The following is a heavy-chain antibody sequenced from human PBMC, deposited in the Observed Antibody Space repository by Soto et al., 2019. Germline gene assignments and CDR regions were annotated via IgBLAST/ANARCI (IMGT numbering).Heavy chain of an antibody. V-gene: IGHV3-21*01. CDR3: AREGYSDGYSSYYYYGMDV. CDR2: ISSSSSYI. CDR1: GFTFSSYS. D-gene: IGHD5-18*01. Sequence: EVQLVESGGGLVTPGGSLRLSCAASGFTFSSYSMNWVRQATGKGLEWVSSISSSSSYIYYADSVKGRFTISRDNAKNSLYLQMNSLRAEYTAVYYCAREGYSDGYSSYYYYGMDVWGQGTTVTVSS. J-gene: IGHJ6*02.